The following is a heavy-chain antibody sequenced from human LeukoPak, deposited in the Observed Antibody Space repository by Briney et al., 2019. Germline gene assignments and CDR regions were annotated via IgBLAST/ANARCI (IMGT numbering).Heavy chain of an antibody. CDR3: ARDPLTGSSLDY. CDR1: GFTFSSYS. Sequence: GGSLRLSCAASGFTFSSYSMNWVRQAPGKGLEWVSSISSSSSYIYYADSVKGRFTISRDNAKNSLYLQMNSLRAEDTAVYYCARDPLTGSSLDYWGRGTLVTVSS. V-gene: IGHV3-21*01. CDR2: ISSSSSYI. J-gene: IGHJ4*02. D-gene: IGHD7-27*01.